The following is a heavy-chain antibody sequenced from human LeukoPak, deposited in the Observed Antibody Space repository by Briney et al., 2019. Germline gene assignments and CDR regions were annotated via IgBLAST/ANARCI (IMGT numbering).Heavy chain of an antibody. Sequence: GGSLRLSCAASAFTVSSFAMGWVRQAPGKGREWVSAILGSGGSTYYADSVKGRFTISRDNSKNTLYLQMNSLRAEDTAVYYCAKDQAIAAAGTRLFSYWGQGTLVTVSS. J-gene: IGHJ4*02. V-gene: IGHV3-23*01. CDR3: AKDQAIAAAGTRLFSY. CDR2: ILGSGGST. CDR1: AFTVSSFA. D-gene: IGHD6-13*01.